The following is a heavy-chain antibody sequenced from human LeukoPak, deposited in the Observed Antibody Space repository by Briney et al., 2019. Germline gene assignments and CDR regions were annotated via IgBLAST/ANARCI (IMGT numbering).Heavy chain of an antibody. D-gene: IGHD1-1*01. J-gene: IGHJ6*02. CDR1: GFTFSSYW. CDR2: INSDGSST. Sequence: GGSLRLSCAASGFTFSSYWMHWVRQAPGKGLVWVSRINSDGSSTSYADSVKGRFTISRDNAKNTLYLQMNSLRAEDTAVYYCARDGSQLFYYYGMDVWGQGTTVTASS. V-gene: IGHV3-74*01. CDR3: ARDGSQLFYYYGMDV.